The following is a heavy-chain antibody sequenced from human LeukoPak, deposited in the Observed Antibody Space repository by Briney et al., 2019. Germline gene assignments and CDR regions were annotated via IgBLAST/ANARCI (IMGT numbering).Heavy chain of an antibody. Sequence: ASVKVSCKASGYTFTSYGISWVRQAPGQGLEWMGWINPNSGGTNYAQNFQGRVTMTRDTSISTAYMELSRLRSDDTAVYYCARGLTTVPWGQGTLVTVSS. CDR2: INPNSGGT. CDR3: ARGLTTVP. J-gene: IGHJ5*02. D-gene: IGHD4-17*01. CDR1: GYTFTSYG. V-gene: IGHV1-2*02.